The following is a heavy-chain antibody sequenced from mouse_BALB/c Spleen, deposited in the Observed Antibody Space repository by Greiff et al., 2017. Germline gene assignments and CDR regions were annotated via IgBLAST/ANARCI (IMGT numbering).Heavy chain of an antibody. CDR3: TRSSGIPYYYAMDY. CDR1: GYTFTSYW. CDR2: IYPGNSDT. J-gene: IGHJ4*01. Sequence: DVQLQESGTVLARPGASVKMSCKASGYTFTSYWMHWVKQRPGQGLEWIGAIYPGNSDTSYNQKFKGKAKLTAVTSTSTAYMELSSLTNEDSAVYYCTRSSGIPYYYAMDYWGQGTSVTVSS. V-gene: IGHV1-5*01. D-gene: IGHD5-2*01.